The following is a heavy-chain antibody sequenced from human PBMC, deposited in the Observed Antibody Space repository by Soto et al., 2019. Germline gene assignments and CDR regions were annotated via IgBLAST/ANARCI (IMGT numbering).Heavy chain of an antibody. V-gene: IGHV4-31*03. J-gene: IGHJ4*02. CDR1: GGSLSSGGYY. D-gene: IGHD6-6*01. Sequence: SETLSLTCTVSGGSLSSGGYYWSWIRQHPGKGLEWIGYIYYSGSTYYNPSLKSRVTISVDTSKNQFSLKLSSVTAADTAVYYCARVWGIAARQGPLTFDYWGQGTLVTVSS. CDR3: ARVWGIAARQGPLTFDY. CDR2: IYYSGST.